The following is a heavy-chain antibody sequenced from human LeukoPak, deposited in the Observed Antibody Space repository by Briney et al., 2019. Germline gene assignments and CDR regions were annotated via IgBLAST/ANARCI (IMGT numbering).Heavy chain of an antibody. Sequence: SETLSLTCTVSGDSITSSSYYWGWIRQPPGKGLELIGSIYYSGSTYYTPSLKSRVIISVDTSKNQFSLKLSSVTAADTAVYYCARQGVGTYDYGDEGYYMDVWGKGTTVTISS. V-gene: IGHV4-39*01. D-gene: IGHD4-17*01. CDR1: GDSITSSSYY. CDR2: IYYSGST. CDR3: ARQGVGTYDYGDEGYYMDV. J-gene: IGHJ6*03.